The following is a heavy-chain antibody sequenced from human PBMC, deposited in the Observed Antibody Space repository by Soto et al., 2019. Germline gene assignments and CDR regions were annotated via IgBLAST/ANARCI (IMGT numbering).Heavy chain of an antibody. CDR1: GYTFTGYY. V-gene: IGHV1-2*02. Sequence: ASVKVSCKVSGYTFTGYYLHWARQAPGQGLEWMGWINPDNGAANYAQQFQGRVTMTRDTSISTVYLEFSSLRSDDTAVYFCARGEDYTCLFHYLDYWGQGALVTVSS. CDR2: INPDNGAA. CDR3: ARGEDYTCLFHYLDY. D-gene: IGHD3-16*01. J-gene: IGHJ4*02.